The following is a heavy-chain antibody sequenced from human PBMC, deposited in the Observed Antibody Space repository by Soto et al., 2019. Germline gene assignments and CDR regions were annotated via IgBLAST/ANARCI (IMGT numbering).Heavy chain of an antibody. CDR1: GGSFTSNNC. CDR2: VYHTGRT. Sequence: PSETXSLTCSVSGGSFTSNNCWTWVRQPPGQGLEWIGYVYHTGRTSYNPSLKSRVSISMDTSKNQFSLNLDSVTAADTAVYFCARDFAYFDSWGQGTLVTVSS. J-gene: IGHJ4*02. D-gene: IGHD3-3*01. V-gene: IGHV4-4*02. CDR3: ARDFAYFDS.